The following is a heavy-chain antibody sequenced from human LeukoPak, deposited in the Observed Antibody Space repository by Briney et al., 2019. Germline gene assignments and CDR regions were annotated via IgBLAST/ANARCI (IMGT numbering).Heavy chain of an antibody. CDR3: ARSAVYYDFWSGNNWDYYYYYMDV. D-gene: IGHD3-3*01. CDR2: ITYSGST. CDR1: GGSLSTYY. J-gene: IGHJ6*03. Sequence: PSETLSLTCAVSGGSLSTYYWSWIRQPPGKGLEWIGFITYSGSTNYNPSLKSRVTTSVDTSKNQFSLKLSSVTAADTAVYYCARSAVYYDFWSGNNWDYYYYYMDVWGKGTTVTVSS. V-gene: IGHV4-59*01.